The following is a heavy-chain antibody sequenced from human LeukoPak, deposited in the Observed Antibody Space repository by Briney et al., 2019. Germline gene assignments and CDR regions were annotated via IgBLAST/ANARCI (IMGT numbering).Heavy chain of an antibody. CDR3: ARHWIRGGYNYGYGWDDC. CDR1: GDSISNHHYY. Sequence: SETLSLTRTVSGDSISNHHYYWGWIRQSPGKGLEWIGSIFYSGSTYYNPSLKSRVTISADTPKNQFSLKLSSVTAADTAVYYCARHWIRGGYNYGYGWDDCWGQGTLVAVSS. V-gene: IGHV4-39*01. D-gene: IGHD5-18*01. CDR2: IFYSGST. J-gene: IGHJ4*02.